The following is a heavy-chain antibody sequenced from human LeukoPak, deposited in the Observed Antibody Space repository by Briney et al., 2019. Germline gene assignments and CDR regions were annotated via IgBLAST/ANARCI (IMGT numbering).Heavy chain of an antibody. CDR1: GGSISSYY. J-gene: IGHJ3*02. CDR2: IYYSGST. D-gene: IGHD3-9*01. CDR3: ARNYDILDAFDI. Sequence: SETLSLTCTVSGGSISSYYWSWIRQPPGKGLEWIGYIYYSGSTNYNTSLKSRVTISVGTSKTHFSLILTSVTAADTAVYYCARNYDILDAFDIWGQGTMVTVSS. V-gene: IGHV4-59*01.